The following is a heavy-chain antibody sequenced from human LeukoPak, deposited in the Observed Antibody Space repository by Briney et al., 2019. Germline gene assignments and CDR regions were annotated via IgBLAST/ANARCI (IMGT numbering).Heavy chain of an antibody. CDR1: GYSITSNYY. D-gene: IGHD2-15*01. CDR3: ASRDCSDGACFFDY. CDR2: IYHSGST. J-gene: IGHJ4*02. Sequence: SSETLSLTCTVSGYSITSNYYWVWIRQPPGKGLEWIGSIYHSGSTYYNPSLKSRVTMSVDTSKNQFSLKLTSVTAADTAVYFCASRDCSDGACFFDYWGQGTLVTVSS. V-gene: IGHV4-38-2*02.